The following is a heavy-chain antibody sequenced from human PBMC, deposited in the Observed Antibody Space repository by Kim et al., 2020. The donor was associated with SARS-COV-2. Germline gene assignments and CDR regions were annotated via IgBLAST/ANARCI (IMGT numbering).Heavy chain of an antibody. Sequence: SETLSLTCTVSGGSISSGGYYWSWIRQHPGKGLEWIGYIYYSGSTYYNPSLKSRVTISVDTSKNQFSLKLSSVTAADTAVYYCARGLEYSSKFGSAFDIWGQGTMVTVSS. CDR1: GGSISSGGYY. D-gene: IGHD6-6*01. CDR3: ARGLEYSSKFGSAFDI. CDR2: IYYSGST. J-gene: IGHJ3*02. V-gene: IGHV4-31*03.